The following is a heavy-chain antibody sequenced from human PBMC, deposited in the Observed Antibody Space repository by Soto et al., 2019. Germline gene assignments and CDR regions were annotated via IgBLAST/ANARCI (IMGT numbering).Heavy chain of an antibody. CDR2: IYYSGST. CDR1: GGPISSGGYY. V-gene: IGHV4-31*03. J-gene: IGHJ4*02. Sequence: TLSLTCPVSGGPISSGGYYWSWIRQHPGKGLEWIGYIYYSGSTFYNPSLKSRLSISVDTSKNQFYLELHSVTAADTAMYYCARPRAGYSSGWDPGYWGQGTLVTVYS. CDR3: ARPRAGYSSGWDPGY. D-gene: IGHD6-19*01.